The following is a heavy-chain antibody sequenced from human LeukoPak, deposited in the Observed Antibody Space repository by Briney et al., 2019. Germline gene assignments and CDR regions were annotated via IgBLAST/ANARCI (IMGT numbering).Heavy chain of an antibody. D-gene: IGHD3-10*01. CDR1: GYTFTSYD. J-gene: IGHJ5*02. CDR3: ARGLKPQYGSGSYKFDP. V-gene: IGHV1-8*01. Sequence: ASVKVSCKASGYTFTSYDINWVRQATGRGLEWMGWMNPNSGNTGYAQKFQGRVTMTRNTSISTAYMELSSLRSEDTAVYYCARGLKPQYGSGSYKFDPWGQGTLVTVSS. CDR2: MNPNSGNT.